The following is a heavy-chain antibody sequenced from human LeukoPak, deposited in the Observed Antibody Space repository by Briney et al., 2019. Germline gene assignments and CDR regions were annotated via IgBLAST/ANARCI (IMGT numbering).Heavy chain of an antibody. V-gene: IGHV3-23*01. D-gene: IGHD2-2*01. CDR1: GFTFSNYA. Sequence: GGSLRLSCAASGFTFSNYAMSWVRQAPGKGLEWVSGISGSGGSTYYADSVKGRFTISSDNSKDTLYLRMNSLRAEDTAVYFCARQRCTASGCYEDYFDYWGQGILVTVSS. J-gene: IGHJ4*02. CDR3: ARQRCTASGCYEDYFDY. CDR2: ISGSGGST.